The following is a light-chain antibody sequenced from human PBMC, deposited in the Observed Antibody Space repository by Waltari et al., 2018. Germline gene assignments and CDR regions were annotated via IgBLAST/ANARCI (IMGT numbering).Light chain of an antibody. CDR2: DVN. CDR3: SSYAGSNNYV. V-gene: IGLV2-8*01. Sequence: QSALTQPPSASGSLGQSVSISCTVTSSDVGGYDFVSWYQQHPGKAPKLMIYDVNKRPSGVPDRFSGSKSGNTASLTVSGLQADDEADYYCSSYAGSNNYVFGSGTKVTVL. CDR1: SSDVGGYDF. J-gene: IGLJ1*01.